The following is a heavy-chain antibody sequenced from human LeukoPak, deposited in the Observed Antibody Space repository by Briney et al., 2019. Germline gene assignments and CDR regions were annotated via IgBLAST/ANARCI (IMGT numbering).Heavy chain of an antibody. V-gene: IGHV4-34*01. CDR2: INHSGST. J-gene: IGHJ4*02. CDR1: GGSISSYY. CDR3: ARRRNYYDSSGYRD. Sequence: SETLSLTCTVSGGSISSYYWSWIRQPPGKGLEWIGEINHSGSTNYNPSLKSRVTISVDTSKNQFSLKLSSVTAADTAVYYCARRRNYYDSSGYRDWGQGTLVTVSS. D-gene: IGHD3-22*01.